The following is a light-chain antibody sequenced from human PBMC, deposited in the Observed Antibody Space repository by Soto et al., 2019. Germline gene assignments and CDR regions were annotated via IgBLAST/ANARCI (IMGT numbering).Light chain of an antibody. J-gene: IGLJ3*02. CDR1: SSDVGGYNY. Sequence: QSALTQPPSASGSPGQSVTISCTGTSSDVGGYNYVSWYRQYPGKAPQLIIYEVNKRPPGVPDRFSGSKSGNTAFLTVSGLQAEDEGDYHCSSYAGSNNLGVFGGGTKVTVL. V-gene: IGLV2-8*01. CDR2: EVN. CDR3: SSYAGSNNLGV.